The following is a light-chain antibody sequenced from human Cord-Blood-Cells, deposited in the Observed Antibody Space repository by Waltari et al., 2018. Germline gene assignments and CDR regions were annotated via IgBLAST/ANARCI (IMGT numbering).Light chain of an antibody. CDR2: DAS. CDR3: QQRSNWPLT. V-gene: IGKV3-11*01. J-gene: IGKJ4*01. CDR1: QSFSSY. Sequence: EIVLTQSPATLSLSPGERANLSCTASQSFSSYLAWYQQKPGQAPRMLIYDASNRATGIPARFSGSESGTDVTLTISSLEPEDFAVYYCQQRSNWPLTFGGGTKVEIK.